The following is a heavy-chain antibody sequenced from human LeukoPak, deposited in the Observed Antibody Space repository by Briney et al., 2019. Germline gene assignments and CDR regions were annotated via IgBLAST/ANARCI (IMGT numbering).Heavy chain of an antibody. CDR3: ARGGWDCSSTSCYRLKFDY. Sequence: SETLSLTCAVYGGSFSGYYWSWIRQPPGKGLEWIGEINHSGSTNYNPSLKSRVTISVDTSKNQFSLKLSSVTAADTAVYYCARGGWDCSSTSCYRLKFDYWGQVTLVTVSS. D-gene: IGHD2-2*01. CDR1: GGSFSGYY. V-gene: IGHV4-34*01. J-gene: IGHJ4*02. CDR2: INHSGST.